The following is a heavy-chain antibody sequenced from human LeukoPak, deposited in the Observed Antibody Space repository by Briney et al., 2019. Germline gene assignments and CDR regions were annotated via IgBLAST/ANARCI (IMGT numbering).Heavy chain of an antibody. Sequence: GESLKISCKGSGYSFTSYWIGWVRQLPGKGLEWMGIIYPGDSGTRYSPSFQGQVTISADKSISTACLQWSSLKASDTAMYYCAFLDSGSSGGLDYWGQGTLVTVSS. J-gene: IGHJ4*02. D-gene: IGHD1-26*01. CDR1: GYSFTSYW. CDR2: IYPGDSGT. V-gene: IGHV5-51*01. CDR3: AFLDSGSSGGLDY.